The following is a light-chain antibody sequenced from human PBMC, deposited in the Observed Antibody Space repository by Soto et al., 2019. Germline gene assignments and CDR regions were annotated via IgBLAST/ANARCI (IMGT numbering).Light chain of an antibody. V-gene: IGKV3-11*01. Sequence: EIVLTQSPGTLSLSPGERASVSCRASQSVYTSYLAWFQQKPGQAPRLLIYDASNRATGIPARFSGSGSGTDFTLTISSLEPEDFAVYYCQQRSNWPPLTFGGGTKVDIK. CDR3: QQRSNWPPLT. CDR1: QSVYTSY. CDR2: DAS. J-gene: IGKJ4*01.